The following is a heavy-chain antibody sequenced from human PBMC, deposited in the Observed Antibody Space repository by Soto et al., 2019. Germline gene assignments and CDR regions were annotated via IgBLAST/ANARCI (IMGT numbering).Heavy chain of an antibody. D-gene: IGHD4-17*01. CDR3: AHPRGYGVFNAVDI. J-gene: IGHJ3*02. Sequence: PWGSRSVSCAGSGFTFSTYAMNWGRQAPGKGLEWVSAISNAGGSTYYAESVRGRFTISRDNSINTLYLLMSGLRTEDTAVYYCAHPRGYGVFNAVDIWGQGTRGAVSS. CDR1: GFTFSTYA. CDR2: ISNAGGST. V-gene: IGHV3-23*01.